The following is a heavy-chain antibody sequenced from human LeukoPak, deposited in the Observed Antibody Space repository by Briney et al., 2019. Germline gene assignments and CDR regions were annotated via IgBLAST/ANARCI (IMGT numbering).Heavy chain of an antibody. J-gene: IGHJ5*02. CDR3: ARDASSTSTPKCNWFDP. CDR2: ISYDGSNK. Sequence: GGSLRLSCAASGFTFSSYAMHWVRQAPGKGLEWVAVISYDGSNKYYADSVKGRFTISRDNSKNTLYLQMNSLRAEDTAVYYCARDASSTSTPKCNWFDPWGQGTLVTVSS. V-gene: IGHV3-30-3*01. CDR1: GFTFSSYA. D-gene: IGHD2-2*01.